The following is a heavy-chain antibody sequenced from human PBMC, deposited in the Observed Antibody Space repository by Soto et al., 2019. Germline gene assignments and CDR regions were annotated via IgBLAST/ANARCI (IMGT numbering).Heavy chain of an antibody. J-gene: IGHJ4*02. Sequence: QVQLVQSGAEVKKPGSSVKVSCKASGGTFSSYTISWVRQAPGQGLEWMGRIIPILGIANYAQKFQGRVTITADKSTSTAYTEMSSLRSEDTAVYYCARDRMLGVMDYWGQGTLVTVSS. CDR1: GGTFSSYT. CDR3: ARDRMLGVMDY. CDR2: IIPILGIA. V-gene: IGHV1-69*08. D-gene: IGHD2-21*01.